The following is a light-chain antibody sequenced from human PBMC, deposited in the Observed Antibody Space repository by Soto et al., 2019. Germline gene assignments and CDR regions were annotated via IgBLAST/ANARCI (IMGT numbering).Light chain of an antibody. CDR2: EGS. Sequence: QSALTQPASVSGSPGQSITISCTRTSSNVESYNLVSWYQHPPGKAPKLIIYEGSERPSGVSNRFSGAQSGHSASLTISGLQAEDEADYYCSSYAGAVVFGGGTKVIVL. CDR1: SSNVESYNL. CDR3: SSYAGAVV. J-gene: IGLJ2*01. V-gene: IGLV2-23*01.